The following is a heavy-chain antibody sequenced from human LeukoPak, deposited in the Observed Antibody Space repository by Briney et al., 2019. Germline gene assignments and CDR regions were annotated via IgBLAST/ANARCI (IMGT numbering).Heavy chain of an antibody. V-gene: IGHV4-30-4*01. J-gene: IGHJ4*02. D-gene: IGHD3-16*01. CDR3: ARDLAFGSQIDY. CDR1: DGSISSGDYY. Sequence: SQTLSLTCTVSDGSISSGDYYWSWIRQPPGKGLEWIGYIYYSGSTYYNPSLKSRVTISVDTSKNQFSLKLSSVTAADTAVYYCARDLAFGSQIDYWGQGTLVTVSS. CDR2: IYYSGST.